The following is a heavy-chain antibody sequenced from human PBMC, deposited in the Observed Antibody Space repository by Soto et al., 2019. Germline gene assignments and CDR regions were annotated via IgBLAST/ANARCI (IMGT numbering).Heavy chain of an antibody. Sequence: GSLRVSCAASVFTFSNALMTWVRQAPGKGLEWVGRIKSKSDGATTDYAAPVRGRFIISRDDSKNTLYLQMNSLKTEDTAVYYCTTGLTIFGVVIDPWGQGTLVTVSS. CDR3: TTGLTIFGVVIDP. J-gene: IGHJ5*02. CDR2: IKSKSDGATT. D-gene: IGHD3-3*01. CDR1: VFTFSNAL. V-gene: IGHV3-15*01.